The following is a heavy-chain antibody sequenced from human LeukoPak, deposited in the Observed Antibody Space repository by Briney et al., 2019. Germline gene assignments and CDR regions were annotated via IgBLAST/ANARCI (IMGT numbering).Heavy chain of an antibody. V-gene: IGHV1-18*01. J-gene: IGHJ4*02. Sequence: ASVKVSCKASGYTLTTYGISWVRQAPGQGLEWMGWINTYNGNTNYAQKFQGRVTMTTDTSTSTVYMELRSLRSDDTAVYYCARKFCGGDCNYLDSWGQGTLVTVSS. D-gene: IGHD2-21*02. CDR2: INTYNGNT. CDR3: ARKFCGGDCNYLDS. CDR1: GYTLTTYG.